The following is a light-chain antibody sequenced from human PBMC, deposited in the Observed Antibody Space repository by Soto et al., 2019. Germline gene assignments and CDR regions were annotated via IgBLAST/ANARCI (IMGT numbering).Light chain of an antibody. CDR1: QSVSSSY. CDR3: QQYGSSPSIT. Sequence: IVLTHAPGTLCFSPGERATLSFRAIQSVSSSYLAWYQQKPGQAPRLLIYATSTRATGIPVRFSGSGSGTDFSLTISRLEPEDFAVYYCQQYGSSPSITFGQGTRLEIK. CDR2: ATS. V-gene: IGKV3-20*01. J-gene: IGKJ5*01.